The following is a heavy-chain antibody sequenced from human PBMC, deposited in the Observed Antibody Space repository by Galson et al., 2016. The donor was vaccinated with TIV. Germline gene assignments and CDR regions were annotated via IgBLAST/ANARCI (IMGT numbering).Heavy chain of an antibody. V-gene: IGHV3-33*01. Sequence: SLRLSCAASGFTFGSYGMHWVRQAPGKGLEWVAVMWFDGSDIYYADSVKGRFTISRDNSKNTLYLQMNSLRGEDTAVYYCARARYSSGWFTDFWGQGTLVTVSS. D-gene: IGHD6-19*01. CDR3: ARARYSSGWFTDF. J-gene: IGHJ4*02. CDR1: GFTFGSYG. CDR2: MWFDGSDI.